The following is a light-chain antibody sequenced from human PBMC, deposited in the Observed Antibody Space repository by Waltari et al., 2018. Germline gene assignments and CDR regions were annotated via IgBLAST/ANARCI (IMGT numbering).Light chain of an antibody. Sequence: QLVLTQSPSASASLAASVRLTCPLSSGHTTTVIAWHPQQPEKGPRYLMKVNSDGSHTKGDEIPDRFSGSSSGAERYLTISSLQSEDEADYYCQTGGHGTWVFGGGTKLTVL. CDR3: QTGGHGTWV. V-gene: IGLV4-69*01. CDR1: SGHTTTV. CDR2: VNSDGSH. J-gene: IGLJ3*02.